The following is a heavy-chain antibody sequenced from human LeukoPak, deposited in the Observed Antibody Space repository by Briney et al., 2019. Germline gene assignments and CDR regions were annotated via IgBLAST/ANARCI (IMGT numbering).Heavy chain of an antibody. CDR3: AKDRWQLGTGGYFDY. J-gene: IGHJ4*02. Sequence: GGSLRLSCAASGFTFNNFAMSWVRQAPGKGLEWVSFISGGGRNAYYADSVKGHFTISRDNAKNTVYLQMNSLRAEDTAVYYCAKDRWQLGTGGYFDYWGQGTLVTVSS. D-gene: IGHD6-6*01. CDR2: ISGGGRNA. CDR1: GFTFNNFA. V-gene: IGHV3-23*01.